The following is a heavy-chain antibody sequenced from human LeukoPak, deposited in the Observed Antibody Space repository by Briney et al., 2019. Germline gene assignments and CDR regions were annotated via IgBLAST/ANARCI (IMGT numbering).Heavy chain of an antibody. D-gene: IGHD3-10*01. V-gene: IGHV3-7*01. CDR2: IKQEGSEK. CDR1: GFTFSSYW. Sequence: GGSLRLSCAASGFTFSSYWMSWVRQAPGKGLEWVANIKQEGSEKYYVDSVKGRFTISRDNAKNSLYLQMNSLRAEDTAVYYCARDRIAWGSGGLDWFDPWGQGTLVTVSS. CDR3: ARDRIAWGSGGLDWFDP. J-gene: IGHJ5*02.